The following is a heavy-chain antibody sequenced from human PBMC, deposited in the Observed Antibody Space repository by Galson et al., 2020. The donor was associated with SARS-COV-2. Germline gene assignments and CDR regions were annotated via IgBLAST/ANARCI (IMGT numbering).Heavy chain of an antibody. CDR2: IWYDGSHK. J-gene: IGHJ4*02. CDR1: GFTFSSYG. V-gene: IGHV3-33*01. CDR3: ARYVYGSGKYVDY. Sequence: SCAASGFTFSSYGIHWVRQAPGKGLEWVAVIWYDGSHKYYADSVKGRFTISRDDSKNTMYLQMNSLRAEDTAVYYCARYVYGSGKYVDYWGQGTLFTVSS. D-gene: IGHD3-10*01.